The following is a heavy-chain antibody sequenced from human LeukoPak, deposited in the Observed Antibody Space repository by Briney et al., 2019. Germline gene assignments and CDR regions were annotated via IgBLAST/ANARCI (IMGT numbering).Heavy chain of an antibody. CDR2: IYHSGST. Sequence: SETLSLTCTVSGYSISSGYYWGWIRQPPGKGPEWIGTIYHSGSTYYNPSLKSRVTISVDTSKNQFSLKLSPVTAADTAVYYCARERGDNWNVGPWGQGTLVTVSS. V-gene: IGHV4-38-2*02. CDR3: ARERGDNWNVGP. D-gene: IGHD1-20*01. J-gene: IGHJ5*02. CDR1: GYSISSGYY.